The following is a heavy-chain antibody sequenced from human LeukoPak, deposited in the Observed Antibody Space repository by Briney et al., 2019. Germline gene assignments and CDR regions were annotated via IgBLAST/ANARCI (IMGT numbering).Heavy chain of an antibody. V-gene: IGHV3-23*01. Sequence: GGSLRLSCAASGFTFSSYAMSWVRQAPGKGLEWVSSIGGGGSTFYADSVKGRFTISRDNAKNLLYLQMNSLRAEDTAVYYCARFGYVAAVDLWGQGTLVTVSS. CDR1: GFTFSSYA. J-gene: IGHJ4*02. CDR3: ARFGYVAAVDL. D-gene: IGHD2-15*01. CDR2: SIGGGGST.